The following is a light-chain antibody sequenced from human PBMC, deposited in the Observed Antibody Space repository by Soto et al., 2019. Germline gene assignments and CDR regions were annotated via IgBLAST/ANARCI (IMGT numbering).Light chain of an antibody. CDR1: QGISSH. J-gene: IGKJ5*01. Sequence: DIQMTQSPSSLPASIGDKVTITCRASQGISSHLAWYQQKPGKAPKLLIYAASTLQTGVPSRFSGGGSGTYFTLTLSSLQPENFATYYCQQVNSFPSTFGQGTRLEIK. V-gene: IGKV1-9*01. CDR2: AAS. CDR3: QQVNSFPST.